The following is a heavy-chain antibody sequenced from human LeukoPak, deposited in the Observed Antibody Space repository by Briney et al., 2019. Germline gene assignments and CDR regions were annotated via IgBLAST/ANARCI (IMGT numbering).Heavy chain of an antibody. V-gene: IGHV3-9*01. J-gene: IGHJ4*02. D-gene: IGHD6-19*01. Sequence: PGGSLRLSCAASGFTFDDYAMHWVRQAPGKGLEWVSGISWNSGSIGYADSVKGRFTISRDNAKNSLYLQMNSLRAEDTALYYCAKSLSSGWSLFDYWGQGTLVTVSS. CDR2: ISWNSGSI. CDR1: GFTFDDYA. CDR3: AKSLSSGWSLFDY.